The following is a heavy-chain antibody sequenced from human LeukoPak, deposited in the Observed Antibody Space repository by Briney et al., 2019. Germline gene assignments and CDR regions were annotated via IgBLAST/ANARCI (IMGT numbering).Heavy chain of an antibody. CDR2: ISAYNGDT. J-gene: IGHJ3*02. V-gene: IGHV1-18*01. Sequence: ASVKVSCKASGYTFTSYGISWVRQAPGQGLEWMGWISAYNGDTNNAQKLQGRVTMTTDTSTSTAYMELGSLRSDDTAVYYCARGGPAPHRITLIVVASSTDAFDIWGQGTMVTVSS. D-gene: IGHD3-22*01. CDR3: ARGGPAPHRITLIVVASSTDAFDI. CDR1: GYTFTSYG.